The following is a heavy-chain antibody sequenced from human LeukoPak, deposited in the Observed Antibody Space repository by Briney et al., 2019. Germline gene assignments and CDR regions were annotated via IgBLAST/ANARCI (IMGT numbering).Heavy chain of an antibody. CDR1: GFIFSTYG. Sequence: GGSLRLSCAVSGFIFSTYGMHWVRQAPGKGLEWVAFIRSDESDRSYGGSVKGRFTISRDNSKNTLYLQMNTLRAEDTAVCYCGEHDSASEYWGQGTLVTVSS. J-gene: IGHJ4*02. CDR2: IRSDESDR. D-gene: IGHD1-26*01. CDR3: GEHDSASEY. V-gene: IGHV3-30*02.